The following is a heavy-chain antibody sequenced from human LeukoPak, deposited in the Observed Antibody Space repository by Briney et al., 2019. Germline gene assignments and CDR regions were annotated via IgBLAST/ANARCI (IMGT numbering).Heavy chain of an antibody. D-gene: IGHD1-26*01. CDR1: GYTFTSYG. V-gene: IGHV1-18*01. J-gene: IGHJ4*02. Sequence: ASVKVSCKASGYTFTSYGISWVRQAPGQGLEWMGWISAYNGNTNYAQKLQGRATMTTDTSTSTAYMELRSLRSDDTAVYYCARMDLRGSYFDYWGQGTLVTVSS. CDR2: ISAYNGNT. CDR3: ARMDLRGSYFDY.